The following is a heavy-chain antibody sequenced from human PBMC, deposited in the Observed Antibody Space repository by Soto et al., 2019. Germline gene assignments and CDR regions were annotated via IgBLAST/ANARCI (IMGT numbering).Heavy chain of an antibody. D-gene: IGHD2-2*01. CDR3: AKDVPDIVVVPAATFFDY. Sequence: LRLSCAASGFTFSIYAMSWVRQAPGKGLEWVSAISGSGGSTYYADSVKGRFTISRDNSKNTLYLQMNSLRAEDTAVYYCAKDVPDIVVVPAATFFDYWGQGTLVTVSS. V-gene: IGHV3-23*01. CDR1: GFTFSIYA. CDR2: ISGSGGST. J-gene: IGHJ4*02.